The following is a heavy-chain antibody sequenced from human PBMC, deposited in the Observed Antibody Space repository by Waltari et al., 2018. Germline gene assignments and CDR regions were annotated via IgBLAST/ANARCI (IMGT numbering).Heavy chain of an antibody. J-gene: IGHJ4*02. CDR2: ISYDGSNK. D-gene: IGHD4-17*01. V-gene: IGHV3-30-3*01. CDR3: ARESVTLDY. Sequence: QVQLVESGGGVVQPGRSLSLSCAASGFTFSSYAMHWVRQAPGKGLEWVAVISYDGSNKYYADSVKGRFTISRDNSKNTLYLQMNSLRAEDTAVYYCARESVTLDYWGQGTLVTVSS. CDR1: GFTFSSYA.